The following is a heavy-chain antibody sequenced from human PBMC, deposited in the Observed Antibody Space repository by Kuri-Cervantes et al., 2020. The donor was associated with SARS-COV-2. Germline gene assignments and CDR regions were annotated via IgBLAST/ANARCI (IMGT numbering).Heavy chain of an antibody. D-gene: IGHD3-10*01. CDR1: GFTFSSYG. CDR3: AKDSLLWFGETYYYYYGMDV. CDR2: ISYDRSNK. V-gene: IGHV3-30*18. Sequence: GGSLRLSCAASGFTFSSYGMHWVRQASGKGLEWVAVISYDRSNKYYADSVKGRFTISRDNSKNTLYLQMNSLRAEDTAVYYCAKDSLLWFGETYYYYYGMDVWGQGTTVTVSS. J-gene: IGHJ6*02.